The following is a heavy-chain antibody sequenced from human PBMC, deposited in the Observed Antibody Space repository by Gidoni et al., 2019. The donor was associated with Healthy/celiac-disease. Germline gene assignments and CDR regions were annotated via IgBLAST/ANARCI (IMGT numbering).Heavy chain of an antibody. D-gene: IGHD3-22*01. CDR1: GFPFSSYG. Sequence: QVQLVESGGGVVQPGRSLRLSCAASGFPFSSYGMHWVRQAPGKGLEWVAVIWYDGRNKYYADSVKGRFTISRDNSKNTLYLQMNSLRAEDTAVYYCARDHNYYDSSGYYYGDYWGQGTLVTVSS. V-gene: IGHV3-33*01. CDR2: IWYDGRNK. CDR3: ARDHNYYDSSGYYYGDY. J-gene: IGHJ4*02.